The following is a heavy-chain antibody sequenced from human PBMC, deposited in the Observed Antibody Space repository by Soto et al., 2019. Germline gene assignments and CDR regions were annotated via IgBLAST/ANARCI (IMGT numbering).Heavy chain of an antibody. CDR2: ISGSGGSS. J-gene: IGHJ6*02. CDR1: GFAFSTYA. Sequence: PGVSPILSCAASGFAFSTYAMTWVRHAPGKGLEWVSVISGSGGSSYYADSVKGRFTISRDNSKNTLFLQMNGLRAEDTAVYYCAKVTKRAAAGRYEYYKYGMDVWGQGTTVTVSS. V-gene: IGHV3-23*01. D-gene: IGHD6-13*01. CDR3: AKVTKRAAAGRYEYYKYGMDV.